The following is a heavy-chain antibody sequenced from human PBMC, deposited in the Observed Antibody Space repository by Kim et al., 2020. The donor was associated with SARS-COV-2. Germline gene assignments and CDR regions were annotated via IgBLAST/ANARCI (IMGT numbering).Heavy chain of an antibody. CDR3: TRHDSSSYFGMDV. V-gene: IGHV3-49*03. J-gene: IGHJ6*02. Sequence: GGSLRLSCTASGFTFGDYAMSWFRQAPGKGLEWVGFIRSKAHGGTTEYVASVKGRFIISRDDSKSIAYLQMNSLKTEDTAVFYCTRHDSSSYFGMDVWGQGTTVTVSS. CDR2: IRSKAHGGTT. D-gene: IGHD3-22*01. CDR1: GFTFGDYA.